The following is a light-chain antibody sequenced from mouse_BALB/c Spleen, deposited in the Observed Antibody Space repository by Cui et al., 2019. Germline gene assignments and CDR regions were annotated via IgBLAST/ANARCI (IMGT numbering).Light chain of an antibody. J-gene: IGKJ1*01. Sequence: DIQMNQSPSSLSASLGDTITITCHASQNINVWLSWYQQKPGNFPKLLIYKASNLHTGVPSRFSGSGSGTGFTLTISSLQPEDIATYYCQQGKSYPRTFGGGTKLEIK. V-gene: IGKV10-94*02. CDR1: QNINVW. CDR3: QQGKSYPRT. CDR2: KAS.